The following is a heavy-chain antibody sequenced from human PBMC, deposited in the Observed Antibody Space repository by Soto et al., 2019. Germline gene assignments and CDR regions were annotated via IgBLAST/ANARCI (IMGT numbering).Heavy chain of an antibody. V-gene: IGHV1-3*01. CDR1: GYTFTNNV. J-gene: IGHJ4*02. Sequence: QVHLVQSGAEVKKPGASVKVSCKTSGYTFTNNVIHWVRQAPGQRLEWMGWVNAGNDNTKWSREFQGRMTLTNDTSATTAYMELSSLTSEDTAIYFCAREVPYGYSRFDYWGQGTLVTVSS. D-gene: IGHD5-18*01. CDR3: AREVPYGYSRFDY. CDR2: VNAGNDNT.